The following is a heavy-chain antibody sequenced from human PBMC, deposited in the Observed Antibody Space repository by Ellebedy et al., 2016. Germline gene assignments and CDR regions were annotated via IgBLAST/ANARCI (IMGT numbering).Heavy chain of an antibody. CDR1: GFTFSSYS. D-gene: IGHD1-1*01. CDR3: ARFTRRYPSDY. V-gene: IGHV3-21*01. CDR2: ISSSGTYI. Sequence: GGSLRLSXAASGFTFSSYSMNWVRQAPGKGLEWVSSISSSGTYIYYADSVKGRFTISRDNAKSSLYLQMDSLRVEDTAVYYCARFTRRYPSDYWGQGTLVTVSS. J-gene: IGHJ4*02.